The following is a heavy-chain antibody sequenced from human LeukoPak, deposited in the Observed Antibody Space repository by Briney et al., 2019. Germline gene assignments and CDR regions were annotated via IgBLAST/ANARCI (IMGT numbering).Heavy chain of an antibody. D-gene: IGHD7-27*01. Sequence: PSETLSLTCPVSGGSLSSRCLYWGGVPPPPGKGLEGVGSIYYSGSTYYNPSLKSRVTISVDTSKNQFSLKLSSVTAADTAVYYCASRDPTNWGYYFDYWGQGTLVTVSS. J-gene: IGHJ4*02. CDR1: GGSLSSRCLY. V-gene: IGHV4-39*07. CDR2: IYYSGST. CDR3: ASRDPTNWGYYFDY.